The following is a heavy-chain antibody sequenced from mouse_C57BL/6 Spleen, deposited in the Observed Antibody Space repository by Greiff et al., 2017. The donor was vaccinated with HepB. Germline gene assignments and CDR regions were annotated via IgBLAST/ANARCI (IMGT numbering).Heavy chain of an antibody. D-gene: IGHD2-3*01. V-gene: IGHV1-53*01. CDR2: INPSNGGT. CDR1: GYTFTSYW. Sequence: QVHVKQPGTELVKPGASVKLSCKASGYTFTSYWMHWVKQRPGQGLEWIGNINPSNGGTNYNEKFKSKATLTVDKSSSTAYMQLSSLTSEDSAVYYCARSGWLLPFAYWGQGTLVTVSA. J-gene: IGHJ3*01. CDR3: ARSGWLLPFAY.